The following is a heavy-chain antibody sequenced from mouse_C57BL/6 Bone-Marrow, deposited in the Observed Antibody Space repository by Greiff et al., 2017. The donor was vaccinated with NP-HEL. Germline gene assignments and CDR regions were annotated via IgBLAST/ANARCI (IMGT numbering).Heavy chain of an antibody. J-gene: IGHJ3*01. CDR1: GFNIKDDY. CDR3: TSYAWFAY. V-gene: IGHV14-4*01. CDR2: IDPENGDP. Sequence: VQLQQSGAELVRPGASVKLSCTASGFNIKDDYMHWVKQRPEQGLEWIGWIDPENGDPEYASKFQGKATITADTSSNTAYLQLSSLTSEDTAVYYCTSYAWFAYWGQGTLVTVSA. D-gene: IGHD1-1*01.